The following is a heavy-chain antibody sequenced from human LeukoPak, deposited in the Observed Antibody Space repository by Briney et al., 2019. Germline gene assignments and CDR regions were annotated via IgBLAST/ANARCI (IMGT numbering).Heavy chain of an antibody. CDR2: INHSGST. CDR3: ARVRCSSTSCYGPGAYYYGMDV. D-gene: IGHD2-2*01. V-gene: IGHV4-34*01. J-gene: IGHJ6*02. CDR1: GGSFSGYY. Sequence: PSETLSLTCAVYGGSFSGYYWSWIRQPPGKGLEWIGEINHSGSTNYNPSLKSRVTISVDTSKNQFSLKLSSVTAADTAVYYCARVRCSSTSCYGPGAYYYGMDVWGQGTTVTVSS.